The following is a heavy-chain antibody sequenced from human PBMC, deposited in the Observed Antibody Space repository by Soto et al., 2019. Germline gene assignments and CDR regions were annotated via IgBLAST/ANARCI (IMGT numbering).Heavy chain of an antibody. D-gene: IGHD4-17*01. Sequence: VAVISYDGSNKYYADSVKGRFTISRDNSKNTLYLQMNSLRAEDTAVYYCANPNYGDYVRGYWGQGTLVTVSS. CDR2: ISYDGSNK. CDR3: ANPNYGDYVRGY. V-gene: IGHV3-30*18. J-gene: IGHJ4*02.